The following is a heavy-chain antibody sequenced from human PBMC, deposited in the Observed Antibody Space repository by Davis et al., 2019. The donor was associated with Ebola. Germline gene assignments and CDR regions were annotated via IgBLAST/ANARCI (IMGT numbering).Heavy chain of an antibody. V-gene: IGHV4-4*02. CDR2: IYHSGTT. D-gene: IGHD5-18*01. CDR3: ARAMVTMASFAFDI. CDR1: GGSISSNNW. Sequence: GSLRLSCVVSGGSISSNNWWSWVRQPPGKGLEWIGEIYHSGTTNYNPSLKSRVTISVDKSKNQFSLKLSSVTAADTAVYYCARAMVTMASFAFDIWGQGTVVTVSS. J-gene: IGHJ3*02.